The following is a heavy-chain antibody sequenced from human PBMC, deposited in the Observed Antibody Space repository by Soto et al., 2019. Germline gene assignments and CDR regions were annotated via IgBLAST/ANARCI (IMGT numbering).Heavy chain of an antibody. CDR1: GYTFTSYY. CDR2: INAGNGNT. CDR3: ASRGVTIFGVVTLYDAFDI. J-gene: IGHJ3*02. Sequence: ASVKVSCKASGYTFTSYYMHWVRQAPGQRLEWMGWINAGNGNTKYSQKFQGRVTMTRNTSISTAYMELSSLRSEDTAVYHCASRGVTIFGVVTLYDAFDIWGQGTMVTVSS. D-gene: IGHD3-3*01. V-gene: IGHV1-3*01.